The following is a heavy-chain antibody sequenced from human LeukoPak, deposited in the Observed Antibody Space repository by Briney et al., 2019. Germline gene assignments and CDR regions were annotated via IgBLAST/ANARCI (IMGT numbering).Heavy chain of an antibody. CDR3: ARGITGTTFMDY. CDR2: INHSGST. J-gene: IGHJ4*02. CDR1: GFTFSSYG. Sequence: GSLRLSCAASGFTFSSYGMNWVCQPPGKGLEWIGEINHSGSTNYNPSLRSRVTISVDTSKNQFSLKLSSVTAADTAVYYCARGITGTTFMDYWGQGTLVTVSS. V-gene: IGHV4-34*01. D-gene: IGHD1-20*01.